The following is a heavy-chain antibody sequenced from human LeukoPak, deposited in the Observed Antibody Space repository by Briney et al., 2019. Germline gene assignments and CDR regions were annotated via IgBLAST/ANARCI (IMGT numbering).Heavy chain of an antibody. J-gene: IGHJ4*02. CDR1: RFTFSTHA. CDR3: ARHYYASQSPFDC. D-gene: IGHD3-10*01. Sequence: GGSLRLSCAASRFTFSTHAMGRVRQAPATGHEWVSGIRVSDASTYSAESVKGHFTIYRDNSKNTLYLQLKSLRAEDPAAYYCARHYYASQSPFDCWGQGTLVTVSS. V-gene: IGHV3-23*01. CDR2: IRVSDAST.